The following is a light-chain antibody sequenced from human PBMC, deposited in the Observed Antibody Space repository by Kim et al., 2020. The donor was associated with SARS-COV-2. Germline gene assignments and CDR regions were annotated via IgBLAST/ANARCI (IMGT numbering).Light chain of an antibody. CDR1: NIGSKS. CDR3: QVWDTNTDRHV. J-gene: IGLJ1*01. V-gene: IGLV3-21*01. Sequence: PVEPARITCGGTNIGSKSVPCYQQRPGRAPVLVIYYDRDRPSGIPERFSGSNSGNTATLTISGVEAGDEADYYCQVWDTNTDRHVFGSGTKVTVL. CDR2: YDR.